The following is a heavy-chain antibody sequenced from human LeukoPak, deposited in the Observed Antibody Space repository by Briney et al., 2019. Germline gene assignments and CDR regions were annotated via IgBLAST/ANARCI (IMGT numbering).Heavy chain of an antibody. CDR2: ISSSSSYI. D-gene: IGHD3-22*01. CDR1: GFTFSSYS. Sequence: GGSLRLSCAASGFTFSSYSMNWVRQAPGEGLEWVSSISSSSSYIYYADSVKGRFTISRDNAKNSLYLQMNSLRAEDTAVYYCARDHYYDSSGYTYNWFDPWGQGTLVTVSS. J-gene: IGHJ5*02. CDR3: ARDHYYDSSGYTYNWFDP. V-gene: IGHV3-21*01.